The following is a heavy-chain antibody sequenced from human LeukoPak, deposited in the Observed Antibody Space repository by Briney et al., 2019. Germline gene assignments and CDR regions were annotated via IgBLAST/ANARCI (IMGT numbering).Heavy chain of an antibody. Sequence: GGSLRLSCAASGFTFSSYAMSWVRQAPGKGLEWVSAISGSGGSTHYADSVKGRFTISRDNSKNTLYLQMNSLRAEDTAVYYCAKVRGKTSSGYFDYWGQGTLVTVSS. D-gene: IGHD3-22*01. J-gene: IGHJ4*02. CDR2: ISGSGGST. CDR1: GFTFSSYA. CDR3: AKVRGKTSSGYFDY. V-gene: IGHV3-23*01.